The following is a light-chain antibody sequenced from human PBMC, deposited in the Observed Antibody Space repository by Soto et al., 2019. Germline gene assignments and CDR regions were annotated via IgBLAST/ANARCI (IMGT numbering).Light chain of an antibody. CDR2: EVS. CDR3: SSYTSSSTYV. Sequence: QSVLTQRAAVSGSPGQSITISCTGTISDVGGYNYVSWYQQHPGKAPKLMIYEVSNRPSGVSNRFSGSKSGNTASLTISGLQAEDEADYYCSSYTSSSTYVFGTGTKVTVL. J-gene: IGLJ1*01. CDR1: ISDVGGYNY. V-gene: IGLV2-14*01.